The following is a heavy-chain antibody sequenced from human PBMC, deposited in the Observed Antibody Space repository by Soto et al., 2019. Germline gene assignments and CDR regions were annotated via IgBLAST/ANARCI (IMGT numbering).Heavy chain of an antibody. J-gene: IGHJ4*02. Sequence: SVKVSCKASGGTFSSYAISWVRQAPGQGLEWMGGIIPIFGTANYAQKFQGRVTITAGESTSTAYMELSSLRSEDTAVYYCARGAGITSQNLATYNFDYWGQGTLVTVSS. CDR2: IIPIFGTA. CDR3: ARGAGITSQNLATYNFDY. V-gene: IGHV1-69*13. D-gene: IGHD3-10*01. CDR1: GGTFSSYA.